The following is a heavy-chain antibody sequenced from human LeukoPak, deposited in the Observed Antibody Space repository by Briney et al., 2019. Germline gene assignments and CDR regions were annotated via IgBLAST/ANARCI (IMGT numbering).Heavy chain of an antibody. D-gene: IGHD3-22*01. CDR3: ARVDSSGYYQDLDY. CDR2: ISAYNGNT. J-gene: IGHJ4*02. Sequence: ASVKVSCKVSGYTLTELSMHWVRQAPGQGLEWMGWISAYNGNTNYAQKLQGRVTMTTDTSTSTAYMELRSLRSDDTAVYYCARVDSSGYYQDLDYWGQGTLVTVSS. CDR1: GYTLTELS. V-gene: IGHV1-18*01.